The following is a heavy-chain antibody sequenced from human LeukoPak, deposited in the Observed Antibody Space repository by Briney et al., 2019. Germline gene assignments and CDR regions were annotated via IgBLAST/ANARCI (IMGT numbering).Heavy chain of an antibody. Sequence: GGSLRVSCAASGFTFSIYTMNWVRQAPGKGLEWVSYIDSSSSTTYYADSVKGRFTISRDNAKNSLYLQMNSLRDDDTAVYYCARERALYHGNADFDYWGQGTLVTVSA. CDR2: IDSSSSTT. CDR1: GFTFSIYT. D-gene: IGHD3-10*01. CDR3: ARERALYHGNADFDY. J-gene: IGHJ4*02. V-gene: IGHV3-48*02.